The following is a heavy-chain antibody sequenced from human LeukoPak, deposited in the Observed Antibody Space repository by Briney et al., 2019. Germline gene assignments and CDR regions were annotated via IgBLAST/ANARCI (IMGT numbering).Heavy chain of an antibody. D-gene: IGHD3-3*02. Sequence: SETLSLTCAVYGGSFSGYYWSWIRQSPGKGLEWIGEINHSGSTNYNPSLKSRVTISVDTSKNQFSLKLSSVTAADTAVYYCARKISGLFDYWGQGTLVTVSS. CDR1: GGSFSGYY. CDR2: INHSGST. J-gene: IGHJ4*02. V-gene: IGHV4-34*01. CDR3: ARKISGLFDY.